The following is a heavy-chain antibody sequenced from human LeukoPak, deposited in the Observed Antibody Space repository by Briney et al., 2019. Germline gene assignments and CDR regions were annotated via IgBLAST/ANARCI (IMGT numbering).Heavy chain of an antibody. CDR3: ARARSPSSGYLLRDHNWFDP. V-gene: IGHV1-69*05. Sequence: SVKVSCKASGGTFNSYAISWVRQAPGQGLEWMGGIIPIFGTADYAQKVQGRVTITTDESTTTAYMELSSLRSEDTAVYYCARARSPSSGYLLRDHNWFDPWGQGTLVTVPS. CDR2: IIPIFGTA. D-gene: IGHD3-22*01. J-gene: IGHJ5*02. CDR1: GGTFNSYA.